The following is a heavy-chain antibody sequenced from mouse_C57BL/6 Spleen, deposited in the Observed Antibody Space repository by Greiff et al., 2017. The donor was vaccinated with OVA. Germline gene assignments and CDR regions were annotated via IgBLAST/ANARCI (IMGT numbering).Heavy chain of an antibody. D-gene: IGHD1-1*01. V-gene: IGHV1-39*01. J-gene: IGHJ1*03. CDR3: ARSGAYGSSHWYFNV. CDR2: INPNYGTT. Sequence: VQLQQSGPELVKPGASVKISCKASGYSFTDYNMNWVTQSNGKSLEWIGVINPNYGTTSYNQKFKGKATLTVDQASSTAYMQLNSLTSEDSAVYYCARSGAYGSSHWYFNVWGTGTTVTVSS. CDR1: GYSFTDYN.